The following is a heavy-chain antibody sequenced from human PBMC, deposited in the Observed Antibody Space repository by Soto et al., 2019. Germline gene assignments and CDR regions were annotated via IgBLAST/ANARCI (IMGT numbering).Heavy chain of an antibody. CDR2: ISGSGGST. V-gene: IGHV3-23*01. CDR3: AKRPGPDSSSWYVAWFDP. Sequence: GGSLRLSCAASGFTFSSYAMSWVRQAPGKGLEWVSAISGSGGSTYYADSVKGRSTISRDNSKNTLYLQMNSLRAEDTAVYYCAKRPGPDSSSWYVAWFDPWGQGTLVTVSS. CDR1: GFTFSSYA. D-gene: IGHD6-13*01. J-gene: IGHJ5*02.